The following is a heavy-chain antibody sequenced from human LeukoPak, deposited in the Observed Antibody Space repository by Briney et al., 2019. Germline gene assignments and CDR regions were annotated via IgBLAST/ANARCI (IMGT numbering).Heavy chain of an antibody. V-gene: IGHV3-23*01. CDR3: AKDPGGSYWAGWFDP. CDR2: ISDTGRLS. Sequence: PGGSLRLSCAASGFTFSSSAMSWVRQAPGKGLEWVAAISDTGRLSYCADSVNGRFTISRDNSKNTLSLQMNSLRAEDTAVYYCAKDPGGSYWAGWFDPWGQGTLVTVSS. D-gene: IGHD1-26*01. J-gene: IGHJ5*02. CDR1: GFTFSSSA.